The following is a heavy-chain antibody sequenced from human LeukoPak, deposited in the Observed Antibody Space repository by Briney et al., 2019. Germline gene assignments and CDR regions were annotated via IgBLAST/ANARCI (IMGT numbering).Heavy chain of an antibody. Sequence: SETLSLTCSVSDVSISSSYWSWLRQPPGKGLEWIGYIYYSGSTHYNPSLKSRLTISVDTSKNQFSLKLSSVTAADTAVYYCARGPKLLWFGELSSCCYYYYMDVWGKGTTVTVSS. J-gene: IGHJ6*03. CDR3: ARGPKLLWFGELSSCCYYYYMDV. V-gene: IGHV4-59*12. D-gene: IGHD3-10*01. CDR2: IYYSGST. CDR1: DVSISSSY.